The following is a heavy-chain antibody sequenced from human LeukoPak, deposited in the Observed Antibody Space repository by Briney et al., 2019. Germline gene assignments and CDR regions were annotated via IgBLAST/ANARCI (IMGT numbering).Heavy chain of an antibody. J-gene: IGHJ4*02. Sequence: ASVKVSCKASGYTFTSNGINWVRQAPGQGLEWMGWISAYNGDTNYAQKLQGRVTMTTDTSTSTAYMELRSLRSDDTAVYYCARDRGYYYGSGRSGFDYWGQGTLVTVSS. CDR2: ISAYNGDT. V-gene: IGHV1-18*01. CDR1: GYTFTSNG. CDR3: ARDRGYYYGSGRSGFDY. D-gene: IGHD3-10*01.